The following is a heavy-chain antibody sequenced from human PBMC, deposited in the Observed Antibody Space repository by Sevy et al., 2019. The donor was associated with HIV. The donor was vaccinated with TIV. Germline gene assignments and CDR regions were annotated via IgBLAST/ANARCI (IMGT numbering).Heavy chain of an antibody. J-gene: IGHJ6*02. CDR3: GKDVWGWDMSGWGCTNGVCYSHGMDV. CDR1: GFTFDDYT. Sequence: GGSLRLSCAASGFTFDDYTMHWVRQAPGKGLEWVSLISWDGGSTYYADSVKGRFTISRDNSKNSLFLQMNGLRTEDTALYYCGKDVWGWDMSGWGCTNGVCYSHGMDVWGQGTTVTVSS. D-gene: IGHD2-8*01. V-gene: IGHV3-43*01. CDR2: ISWDGGST.